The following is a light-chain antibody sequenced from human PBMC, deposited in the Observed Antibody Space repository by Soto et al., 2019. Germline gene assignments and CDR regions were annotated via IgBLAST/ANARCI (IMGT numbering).Light chain of an antibody. CDR2: DAT. V-gene: IGKV1-39*01. CDR3: QQSYSTLWT. CDR1: QSINTK. Sequence: DIQLTQSPSSLSASVCDRVYITCTASQSINTKLNWYQQKPGKVPNLLIYDATSLESGVPSRFSGGGSGTDFTLTISSLQPEDFATYYCQQSYSTLWTFGQGTKVDIK. J-gene: IGKJ1*01.